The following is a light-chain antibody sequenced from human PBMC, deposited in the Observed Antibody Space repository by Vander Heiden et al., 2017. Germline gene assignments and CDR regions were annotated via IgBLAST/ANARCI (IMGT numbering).Light chain of an antibody. CDR3: ASWDDSLNAAL. J-gene: IGLJ2*01. Sequence: QSVLSQQTSASGTPGQRVTIACSGRRPNIETTNATWYQQLPGQAPKLLIYTDNQRPSGVPDRFSGSKSGSSPSLDISGLQSEDEADYYCASWDDSLNAALFGGGTKLTVL. CDR1: RPNIETTN. V-gene: IGLV1-44*01. CDR2: TDN.